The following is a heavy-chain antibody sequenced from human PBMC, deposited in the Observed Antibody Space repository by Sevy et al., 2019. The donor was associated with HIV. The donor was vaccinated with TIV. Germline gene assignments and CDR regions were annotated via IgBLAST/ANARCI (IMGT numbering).Heavy chain of an antibody. Sequence: GESLKISCAASGFTFDDYTMHWVRQAPGKGLEWVSLISWDGGSTYYADSVKGRFTISRDNSKNSLYLQMNSLRTEDTALYYCAKDGSSGDYYFDYWGQGTLVTVSS. CDR3: AKDGSSGDYYFDY. J-gene: IGHJ4*02. CDR1: GFTFDDYT. CDR2: ISWDGGST. V-gene: IGHV3-43*01. D-gene: IGHD3-22*01.